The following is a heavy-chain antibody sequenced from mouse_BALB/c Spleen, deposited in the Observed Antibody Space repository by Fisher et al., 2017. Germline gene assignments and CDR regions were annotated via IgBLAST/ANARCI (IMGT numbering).Heavy chain of an antibody. Sequence: KFKGKATFTADTSSNTAYMQLSSLTSEDSAVYYCASEAMDYWGQGTSVTVSS. J-gene: IGHJ4*01. CDR3: ASEAMDY. V-gene: IGHV1-9*01.